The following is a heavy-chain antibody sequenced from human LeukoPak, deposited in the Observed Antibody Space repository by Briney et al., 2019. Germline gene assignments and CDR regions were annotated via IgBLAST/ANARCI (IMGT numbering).Heavy chain of an antibody. V-gene: IGHV4-39*01. Sequence: SETLSLTCTVSGGSISSSSYYWGWIRQPPGKGLEWIGSIYYSGSTYYNPSLKSRVTISVDTSKNQFSLKLSSVTAADTAVYYCAEGSGWYDYWGQGTLVTVSS. CDR1: GGSISSSSYY. CDR3: AEGSGWYDY. J-gene: IGHJ4*02. CDR2: IYYSGST. D-gene: IGHD6-19*01.